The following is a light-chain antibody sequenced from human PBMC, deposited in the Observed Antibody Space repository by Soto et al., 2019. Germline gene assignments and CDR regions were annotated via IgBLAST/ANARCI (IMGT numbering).Light chain of an antibody. CDR2: KDI. Sequence: QAVVTQPPSASGTPGQRVTISCSGGNSNIGNRTVHWFQQLPRTAPKLLIYKDIQRPSGVPDRFSGSKSGTSASLAISGLRSADEADYYCFTWEDSLRGWVFGGGTKLTVL. CDR3: FTWEDSLRGWV. V-gene: IGLV1-47*01. CDR1: NSNIGNRT. J-gene: IGLJ3*02.